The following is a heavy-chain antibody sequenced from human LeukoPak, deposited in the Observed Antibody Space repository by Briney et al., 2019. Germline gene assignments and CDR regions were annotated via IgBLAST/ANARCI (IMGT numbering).Heavy chain of an antibody. CDR3: ARGRGYCSSSSCYDFDY. J-gene: IGHJ4*02. CDR1: GYSFSGYW. CDR2: IYPGDSET. V-gene: IGHV5-51*01. D-gene: IGHD2-2*01. Sequence: GESLKISCTGSGYSFSGYWIAWVRQMPGKGLEWMGIIYPGDSETTYSPSFQGQVTISADKSITTTFLQWSSLKASDTAMYYCARGRGYCSSSSCYDFDYWGQGTLVTVSS.